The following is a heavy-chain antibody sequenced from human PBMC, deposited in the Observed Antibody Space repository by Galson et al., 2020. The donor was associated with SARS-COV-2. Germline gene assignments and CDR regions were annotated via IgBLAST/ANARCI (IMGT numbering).Heavy chain of an antibody. CDR2: IWYDGSNK. J-gene: IGHJ6*02. CDR3: AKGANGRDV. Sequence: RQSLRLSCPASAFTFSSYGMHWVRQPPGNGLEWVAVIWYDGSNKYYADSVTGRFTISTDNSKNTRYLQMNSLRAEDTAVYYCAKGANGRDVWGQGTTVTVSS. CDR1: AFTFSSYG. V-gene: IGHV3-33*06.